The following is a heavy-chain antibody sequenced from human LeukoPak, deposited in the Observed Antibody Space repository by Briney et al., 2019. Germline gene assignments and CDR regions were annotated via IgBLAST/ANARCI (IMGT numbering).Heavy chain of an antibody. CDR1: GYTFTGYY. Sequence: GASVKVSCKASGYTFTGYYMHWVRQAPGQGLEWMGWINPNSGGTNYAQKFQGRVTMTRDTSISTAYMELSRLRSDDTAVYYCASLIAAAGTPAGYWGQGTLVTVPS. J-gene: IGHJ4*02. CDR3: ASLIAAAGTPAGY. V-gene: IGHV1-2*02. D-gene: IGHD6-13*01. CDR2: INPNSGGT.